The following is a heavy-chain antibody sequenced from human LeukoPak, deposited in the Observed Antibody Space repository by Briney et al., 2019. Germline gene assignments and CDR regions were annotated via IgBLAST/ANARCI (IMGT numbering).Heavy chain of an antibody. V-gene: IGHV1-18*04. D-gene: IGHD2-2*01. Sequence: GASVKVSCTAFGYTFTTYGINWVRQAPGQGLEWMGWIGPYNINTHYAQKVQGRVTMTTDTSTSTAYMELRSLRSDDPAVYYCARTRDCSKTNCYVMDPWGQGTLVTVSS. CDR2: IGPYNINT. CDR3: ARTRDCSKTNCYVMDP. J-gene: IGHJ5*02. CDR1: GYTFTTYG.